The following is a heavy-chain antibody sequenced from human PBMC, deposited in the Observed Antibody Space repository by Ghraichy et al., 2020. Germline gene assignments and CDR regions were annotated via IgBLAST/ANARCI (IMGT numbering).Heavy chain of an antibody. Sequence: SETLSLTCTVSGGSISSGSYYWSWIRQPAGKGLEWIGRIYTSGSTNYNPSLKSRVTISVDTSKNQFSLKLSSVTAADTAVYYCARDQGYPVWFGESHNWFDPWGQGTLVTVSS. CDR2: IYTSGST. V-gene: IGHV4-61*02. CDR1: GGSISSGSYY. J-gene: IGHJ5*02. D-gene: IGHD3-10*01. CDR3: ARDQGYPVWFGESHNWFDP.